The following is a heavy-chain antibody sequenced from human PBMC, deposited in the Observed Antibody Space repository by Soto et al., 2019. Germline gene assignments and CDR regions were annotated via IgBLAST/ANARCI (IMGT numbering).Heavy chain of an antibody. Sequence: ASVKVSCKASCYTFTRHGISWVRQAPGQGLEWMEWISAYNGNTNYAQKLQGRVTMTTDTSTSTAYMELRSLRSDDTAVYYCARWVYYYGSQNWFDPWGQGTLVTVSS. CDR3: ARWVYYYGSQNWFDP. V-gene: IGHV1-18*01. J-gene: IGHJ5*02. D-gene: IGHD3-10*01. CDR1: CYTFTRHG. CDR2: ISAYNGNT.